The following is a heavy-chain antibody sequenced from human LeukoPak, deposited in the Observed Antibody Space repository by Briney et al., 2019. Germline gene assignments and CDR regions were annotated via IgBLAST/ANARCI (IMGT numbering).Heavy chain of an antibody. J-gene: IGHJ5*02. CDR1: GFTFSSYA. CDR2: ISGSGGNT. CDR3: AKEGVTALRWFDP. V-gene: IGHV3-23*01. Sequence: GGSLRLSCAASGFTFSSYAANWVRQAPGKGLEWVSEISGSGGNTYYADSMKGRFTISRDNSKNTLYLQMNSLRAEDTAVYYCAKEGVTALRWFDPWGQGTLVTVSS. D-gene: IGHD2-21*02.